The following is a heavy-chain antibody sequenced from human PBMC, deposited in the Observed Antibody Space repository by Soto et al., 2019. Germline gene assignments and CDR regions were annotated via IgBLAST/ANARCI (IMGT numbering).Heavy chain of an antibody. CDR3: ARDQGYDFWSGYYLHYYYYGMDV. D-gene: IGHD3-3*01. V-gene: IGHV1-2*02. Sequence: GASVKVSCKASGYTFTGYYMHWVRQAPGQGLEWMGWINPNSGATNYAQKFQGRVTMTRDTSISTAYMELSRLRSDDTAVYYCARDQGYDFWSGYYLHYYYYGMDVWGQGTTVTVSS. CDR2: INPNSGAT. CDR1: GYTFTGYY. J-gene: IGHJ6*02.